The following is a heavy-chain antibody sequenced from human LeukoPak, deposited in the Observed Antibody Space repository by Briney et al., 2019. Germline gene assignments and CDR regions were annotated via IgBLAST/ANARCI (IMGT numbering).Heavy chain of an antibody. CDR1: GYTFTSYY. V-gene: IGHV1-46*01. Sequence: ASVKVSCKASGYTFTSYYMHWVRQAPGQGLEWMGIINPSGGSTSYAQKFQGRVTMTRDTSTSTVYMELSSLRSEETAVYYCARSNPFNCSGGSCYPKYAFDIWGQGTMVTVSS. D-gene: IGHD2-15*01. CDR3: ARSNPFNCSGGSCYPKYAFDI. CDR2: INPSGGST. J-gene: IGHJ3*02.